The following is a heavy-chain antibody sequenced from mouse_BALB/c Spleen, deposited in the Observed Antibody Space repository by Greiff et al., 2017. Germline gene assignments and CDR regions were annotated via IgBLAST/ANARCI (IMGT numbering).Heavy chain of an antibody. D-gene: IGHD2-4*01. Sequence: EVKLMESGGGLVQPGGSLKLSCAASGFTFSSYTMSWVRQTPEKRLEWVAYISNGGGSTYYPDTVKGRFTISRDNAKNTLYLQMSSLKSEDTAMYYCARHGGLRPWFAYWGQGTLVTVSA. CDR1: GFTFSSYT. CDR2: ISNGGGST. V-gene: IGHV5-12-2*01. CDR3: ARHGGLRPWFAY. J-gene: IGHJ3*01.